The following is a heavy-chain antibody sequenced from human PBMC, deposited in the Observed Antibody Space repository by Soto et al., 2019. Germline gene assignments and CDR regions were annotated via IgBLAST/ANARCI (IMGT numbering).Heavy chain of an antibody. D-gene: IGHD6-19*01. CDR1: GGTFSSYT. CDR3: ARKQVAAHDAFDI. V-gene: IGHV1-69*02. CDR2: IIPILGIA. Sequence: QVQLVQSGAEVKKPGSSVKVSCKASGGTFSSYTISWVRQAPGQGLEWMGRIIPILGIANYAQKFQGRVTITADKSTSTDYMELSSLRSEDTAVYYCARKQVAAHDAFDIWGQGTMVTVSS. J-gene: IGHJ3*02.